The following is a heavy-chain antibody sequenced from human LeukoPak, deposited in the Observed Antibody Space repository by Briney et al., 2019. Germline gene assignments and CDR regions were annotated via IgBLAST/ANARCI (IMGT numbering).Heavy chain of an antibody. D-gene: IGHD4/OR15-4a*01. J-gene: IGHJ6*03. CDR3: AKERGHPLPNYHMDV. Sequence: GGSLRLSRAASGFTFSSYAMSWVRQAPGKGLEWVSTIVDTGDGTFYADSVRGRFTISRDSSKNTLYLQMNSLRADDTAVYYCAKERGHPLPNYHMDVWGKGTTVTVSS. CDR1: GFTFSSYA. CDR2: IVDTGDGT. V-gene: IGHV3-23*01.